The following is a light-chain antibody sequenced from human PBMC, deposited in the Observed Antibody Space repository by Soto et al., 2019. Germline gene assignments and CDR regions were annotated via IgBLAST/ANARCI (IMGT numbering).Light chain of an antibody. Sequence: QSALTQPASVSGSPGQSITISCTGTSGDIGGYNYVSWYQQHPGKAPKLLISEVTNRPSGVSNRFSGSKSGNTASLTISGLQAEDEADYYCISYTPNSTPMVFGGGTKLTVL. CDR2: EVT. CDR1: SGDIGGYNY. J-gene: IGLJ2*01. CDR3: ISYTPNSTPMV. V-gene: IGLV2-14*01.